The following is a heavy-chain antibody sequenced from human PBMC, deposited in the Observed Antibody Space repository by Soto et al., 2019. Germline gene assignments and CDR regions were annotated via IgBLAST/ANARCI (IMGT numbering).Heavy chain of an antibody. J-gene: IGHJ5*02. D-gene: IGHD2-8*01. CDR3: ARARIVYHVPIEFDP. CDR2: ISDSSTTT. V-gene: IGHV3-48*01. CDR1: GFTFSAYS. Sequence: GGSLRLSCGASGFTFSAYSMNWVRQTPGKGLEWVSYISDSSTTTYYADSVKGRFTVSRDNAKNSLYLQMNSLRVEDTAVYYCARARIVYHVPIEFDPWGQGTLVTVSS.